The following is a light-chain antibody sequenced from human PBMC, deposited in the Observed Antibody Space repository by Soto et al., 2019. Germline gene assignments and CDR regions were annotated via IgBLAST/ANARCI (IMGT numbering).Light chain of an antibody. CDR1: NIESKS. Sequence: SYELTQPPSVSVAPGQTARVTCGGANIESKSVHWYQQKPGQAPVLVVYYDTDRPSGIPERFSGSNSGDTATLTISRVAAGDEADYYCQVWDGDSDHVVFGGGTKLTVL. J-gene: IGLJ2*01. V-gene: IGLV3-21*02. CDR3: QVWDGDSDHVV. CDR2: YDT.